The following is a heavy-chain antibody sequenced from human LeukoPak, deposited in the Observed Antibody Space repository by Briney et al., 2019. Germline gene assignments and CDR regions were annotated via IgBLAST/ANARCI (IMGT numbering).Heavy chain of an antibody. J-gene: IGHJ6*03. V-gene: IGHV1-8*01. D-gene: IGHD2-2*02. CDR2: MNPNSGNT. CDR1: GYTFTGYD. Sequence: ASVKVSCKASGYTFTGYDINWVRQATGQGPEWMGWMNPNSGNTGYAQKFQGRVTMTRNTSINTAYMELSSLRSEDTAVYYCARRKIDIVVVPAAISGTAKSRPIMDVWGKGTTVTVSS. CDR3: ARRKIDIVVVPAAISGTAKSRPIMDV.